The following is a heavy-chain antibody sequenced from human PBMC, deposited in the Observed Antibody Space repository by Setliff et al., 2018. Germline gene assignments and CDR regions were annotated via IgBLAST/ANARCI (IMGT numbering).Heavy chain of an antibody. CDR3: ARGQTVGPNSGKDY. Sequence: ASVKVSCKASGYTFTAYDIHWMRQAPGQSLEWMGWINGVNGNTKYSQNFQGRVTFTSDTSANTAFMELSSLRSEDSSMYYCARGQTVGPNSGKDYWGLGTLVTVSS. CDR2: INGVNGNT. V-gene: IGHV1-3*01. J-gene: IGHJ4*02. D-gene: IGHD1-26*01. CDR1: GYTFTAYD.